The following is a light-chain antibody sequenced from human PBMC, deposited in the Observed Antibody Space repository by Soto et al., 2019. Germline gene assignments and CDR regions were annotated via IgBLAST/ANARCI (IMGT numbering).Light chain of an antibody. CDR3: LQDYNSPYT. CDR1: QGIGNN. V-gene: IGKV1-6*01. CDR2: GAS. Sequence: AIQMTQSPSSLSASVGDRVTITCRASQGIGNNLGWYQQKPGKAPKLLIYGASSLQSGVPSRFSGSGSGTDFTLTISSLQPEDFATYYCLQDYNSPYTFGQGTKLEIK. J-gene: IGKJ2*01.